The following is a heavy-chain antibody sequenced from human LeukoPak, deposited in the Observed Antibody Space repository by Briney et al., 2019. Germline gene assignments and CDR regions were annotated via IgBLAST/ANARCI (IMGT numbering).Heavy chain of an antibody. D-gene: IGHD2-15*01. CDR3: ARHGGSIDY. J-gene: IGHJ4*02. CDR2: IYYSGST. Sequence: PSETLSLTCTVSGGSISSSSYYWGWIRQPPGKGLEWIGSIYYSGSTYYNPSLKSRVTISVDTSKNQFSLKLSSVTAADTAVYYCARHGGSIDYWGQGTLVTV. V-gene: IGHV4-39*01. CDR1: GGSISSSSYY.